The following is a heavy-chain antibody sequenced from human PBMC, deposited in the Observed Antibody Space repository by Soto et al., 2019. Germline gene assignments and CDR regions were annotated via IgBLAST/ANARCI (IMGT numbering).Heavy chain of an antibody. CDR3: ARALSYHDVLTGRGWVFYFDY. V-gene: IGHV4-59*01. Sequence: QVRLQESGPGLVKPSETLSLTCAVSGGSISSYYWSWIRQPPARGLEWIGDIYYSGNTNYNPSLKSRVTISVDRSKSQFSLEVKSVTAADTAVYYCARALSYHDVLTGRGWVFYFDYWGQGTLVTVPS. J-gene: IGHJ4*02. CDR2: IYYSGNT. D-gene: IGHD3-9*01. CDR1: GGSISSYY.